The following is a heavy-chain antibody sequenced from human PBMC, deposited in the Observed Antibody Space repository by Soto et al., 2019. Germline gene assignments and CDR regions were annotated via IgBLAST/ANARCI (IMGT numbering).Heavy chain of an antibody. Sequence: GGCLRLSCAASRFTVSSYAVSWVRQAPGKGLEWVSAISGSGGSTYYADSVKGRFTISRDNSKNTLYLQMNSLRAEDTAVYYCAKGTAVTTYYYGMDVWGQGTTVTVSS. J-gene: IGHJ6*02. CDR2: ISGSGGST. CDR3: AKGTAVTTYYYGMDV. D-gene: IGHD4-4*01. CDR1: RFTVSSYA. V-gene: IGHV3-23*01.